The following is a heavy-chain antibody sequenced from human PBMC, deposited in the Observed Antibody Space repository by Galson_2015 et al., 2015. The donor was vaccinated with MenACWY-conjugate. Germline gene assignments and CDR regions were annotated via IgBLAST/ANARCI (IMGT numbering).Heavy chain of an antibody. CDR2: ISAHNGDT. CDR3: ARDLYFTGDHDILIGPAY. D-gene: IGHD3-9*01. J-gene: IGHJ1*01. Sequence: SVKVSCKASGYIFSNYGISWVRQAPGQGLEWMGWISAHNGDTDYGQNLQGRVTITTDTSTSATYMELRSLRSDDTAVYYCARDLYFTGDHDILIGPAYWGQGTLVTVSS. CDR1: GYIFSNYG. V-gene: IGHV1-18*01.